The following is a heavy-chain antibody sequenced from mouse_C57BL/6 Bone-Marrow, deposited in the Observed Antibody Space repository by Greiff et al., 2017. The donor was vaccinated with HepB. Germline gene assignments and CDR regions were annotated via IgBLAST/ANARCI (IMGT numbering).Heavy chain of an antibody. J-gene: IGHJ3*01. CDR3: ARRGSSWGFAY. V-gene: IGHV1-5*01. CDR1: GYTFTSYW. Sequence: EVQLQQSGTVLAKPGASVKMSCKASGYTFTSYWMHWVKQRPGQGLEWIGDIYPGNGDTNYNQKFKGKATLTVDTSSSTAYMELSSLTNEDSAVYYCARRGSSWGFAYWGQGTLVTVSA. D-gene: IGHD1-1*01. CDR2: IYPGNGDT.